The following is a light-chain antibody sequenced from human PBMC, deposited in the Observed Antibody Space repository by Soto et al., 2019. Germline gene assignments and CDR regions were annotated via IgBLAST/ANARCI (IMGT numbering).Light chain of an antibody. J-gene: IGKJ2*01. CDR2: AAS. Sequence: DIQMTQSPSSLPASVGDRVTIICRASQGIRNDLGWYQQKPGKAPKRLIYAASSLDGGVPSRFSGSESGTEFTQPISSLQPEDFATYYCLPHNTYPYTFGQGTKLEIK. CDR1: QGIRND. CDR3: LPHNTYPYT. V-gene: IGKV1-17*01.